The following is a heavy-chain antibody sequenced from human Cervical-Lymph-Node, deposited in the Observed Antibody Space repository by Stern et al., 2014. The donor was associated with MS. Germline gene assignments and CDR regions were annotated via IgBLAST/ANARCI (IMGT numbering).Heavy chain of an antibody. CDR3: ARGAYCGGDCYWGWFDS. J-gene: IGHJ5*01. Sequence: VQLVQSGAEVTKPGSSVKGSCKASGGTFSDYAISWVRQAPGKGLEWMGGIIPIFGSTDYAQNFQGRVPITADESTTTAYMDLSSLRSEDTAVYYCARGAYCGGDCYWGWFDSWGQGTLVTVSS. D-gene: IGHD2-21*02. CDR2: IIPIFGST. V-gene: IGHV1-69*01. CDR1: GGTFSDYA.